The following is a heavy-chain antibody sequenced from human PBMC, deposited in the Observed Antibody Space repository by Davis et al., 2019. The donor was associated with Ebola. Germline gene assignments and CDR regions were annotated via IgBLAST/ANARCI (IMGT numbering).Heavy chain of an antibody. V-gene: IGHV4-30-2*02. CDR2: IFQSGNP. J-gene: IGHJ5*02. CDR1: GGSISSGDYS. Sequence: SETLSLTCVVSGGSISSGDYSWSWIRQPPGKGLEWIGYIFQSGNPYYNPSLRSRVTISVDTSKNQFSLKLSSVTAADTAVYYCARHYYDSSGYYHNWFDPWGQGTLVTVSS. CDR3: ARHYYDSSGYYHNWFDP. D-gene: IGHD3-22*01.